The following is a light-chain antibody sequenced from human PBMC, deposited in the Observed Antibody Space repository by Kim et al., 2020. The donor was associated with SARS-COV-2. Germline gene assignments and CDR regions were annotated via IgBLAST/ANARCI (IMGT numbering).Light chain of an antibody. J-gene: IGKJ1*01. Sequence: DIQMTQSPSSVSASVGDRVTITCRSSHGISSWLAWYQQKPGKAPKLLIYAASSLQSGVPSRFSGSGSGTDFTLTINSLQPEDFATYYCQPANSFSSTFGQGTKVDIK. CDR2: AAS. CDR3: QPANSFSST. V-gene: IGKV1-12*02. CDR1: HGISSW.